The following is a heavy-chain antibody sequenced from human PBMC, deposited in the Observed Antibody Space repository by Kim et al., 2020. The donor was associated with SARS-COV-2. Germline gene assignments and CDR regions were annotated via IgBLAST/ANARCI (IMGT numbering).Heavy chain of an antibody. V-gene: IGHV4-59*01. D-gene: IGHD6-13*01. J-gene: IGHJ6*02. Sequence: GRVTISVDTSKNQFSLKLSSVTAADTAVYYCARAAAGIGLDYYYYGMDVWGQGTTVTVSS. CDR3: ARAAAGIGLDYYYYGMDV.